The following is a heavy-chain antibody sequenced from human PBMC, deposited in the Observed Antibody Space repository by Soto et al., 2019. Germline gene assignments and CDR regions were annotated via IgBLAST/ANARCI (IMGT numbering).Heavy chain of an antibody. CDR2: ISDYNGNT. V-gene: IGHV1-18*04. Sequence: QVQLVQSGAEVKKPGASVKVSCKASGYTFTSYGISWVRQAPGQGLEWMGWISDYNGNTNYAQKLQGRVTMTTDTSTSTAEMELRSLRSDDTPVYYCARIEGITIFGVVGAGRGRDGMDVWGQGTTVTVSS. CDR1: GYTFTSYG. CDR3: ARIEGITIFGVVGAGRGRDGMDV. D-gene: IGHD3-3*01. J-gene: IGHJ6*02.